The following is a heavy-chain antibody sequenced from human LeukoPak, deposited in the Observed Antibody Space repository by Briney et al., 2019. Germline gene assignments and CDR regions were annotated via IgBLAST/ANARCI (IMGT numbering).Heavy chain of an antibody. V-gene: IGHV3-48*03. CDR2: ISGSGNIM. Sequence: GESLKISCAASGSTFSSYGMNWVRQAPGKGLEWVSYISGSGNIMYYADSVKGRFTISRDNAKNSLYLQMNSLRAEDTAVYYCANHPFDYWGQGTLVTVSS. CDR1: GSTFSSYG. CDR3: ANHPFDY. J-gene: IGHJ4*02.